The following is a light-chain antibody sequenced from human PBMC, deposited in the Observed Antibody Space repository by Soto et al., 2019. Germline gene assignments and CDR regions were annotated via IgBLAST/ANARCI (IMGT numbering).Light chain of an antibody. CDR3: QSSHSLMSAPYL. Sequence: QSVLTQPPSVSGAPGQRVTVSCTGSSSNIGAGYDVHWHQQLPGTAPKLLVYGNNNRPSGVPDRFSGSKSGTSASLAITGLQAEDVVYYYCQSSHSLMSAPYLFVTRTKVTVL. J-gene: IGLJ1*01. CDR2: GNN. V-gene: IGLV1-40*01. CDR1: SSNIGAGYD.